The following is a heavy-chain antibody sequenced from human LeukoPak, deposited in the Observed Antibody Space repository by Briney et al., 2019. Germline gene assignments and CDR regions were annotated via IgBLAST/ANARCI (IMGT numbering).Heavy chain of an antibody. CDR3: ARAFTVTTASGDY. Sequence: INPSGGSTSYAQKFQGRVTMTRDTSTSTVYMELSSLRSEDTAVYYCARAFTVTTASGDYWGQGTLVTVSS. J-gene: IGHJ4*02. V-gene: IGHV1-46*01. D-gene: IGHD4-17*01. CDR2: INPSGGST.